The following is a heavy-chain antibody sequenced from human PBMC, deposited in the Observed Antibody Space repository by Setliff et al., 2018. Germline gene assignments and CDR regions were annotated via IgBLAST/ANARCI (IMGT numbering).Heavy chain of an antibody. D-gene: IGHD2-2*01. CDR2: VYYSGST. J-gene: IGHJ2*01. CDR3: ARTSTGRYFDL. CDR1: DFSVSSVYY. Sequence: PSETLSLTCAVSDFSVSSVYYWGWIRQPPGKGLEWIANVYYSGSTYYNPSLESRATMSVDTSKSQFSLNLYSVTAADTAVYYCARTSTGRYFDLWGRGTLVTVSS. V-gene: IGHV4-38-2*01.